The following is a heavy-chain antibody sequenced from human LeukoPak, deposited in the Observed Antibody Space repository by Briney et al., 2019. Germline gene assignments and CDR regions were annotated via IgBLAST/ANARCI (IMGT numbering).Heavy chain of an antibody. Sequence: PWGSLRLSCAASGFTFSSYGMSWVRQAPGKGLEWVSAISGSGGSTYYADSVKGRFTISRDNSENTVSLQMNSLKTEDTAVYYCAKGLRWFGDFYFNFFDYWGQGILVTVSP. CDR3: AKGLRWFGDFYFNFFDY. J-gene: IGHJ4*02. D-gene: IGHD3-10*01. CDR1: GFTFSSYG. V-gene: IGHV3-23*01. CDR2: ISGSGGST.